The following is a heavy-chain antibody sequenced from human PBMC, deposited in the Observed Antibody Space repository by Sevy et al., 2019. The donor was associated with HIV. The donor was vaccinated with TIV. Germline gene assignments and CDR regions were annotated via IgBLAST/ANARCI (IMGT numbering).Heavy chain of an antibody. Sequence: SETLSLTCTVSGGSITNNNYYWGWIRQSPGKGLEWIGTINYSGSTDYNPSLKSRVTVSVDTSKNQLSLRLSPETAADPAVYYRAGHSLFTTFGVVIDPKMYYFDYWGQGTLVTVSS. J-gene: IGHJ4*02. CDR1: GGSITNNNYY. D-gene: IGHD3-3*01. CDR3: AGHSLFTTFGVVIDPKMYYFDY. CDR2: INYSGST. V-gene: IGHV4-39*01.